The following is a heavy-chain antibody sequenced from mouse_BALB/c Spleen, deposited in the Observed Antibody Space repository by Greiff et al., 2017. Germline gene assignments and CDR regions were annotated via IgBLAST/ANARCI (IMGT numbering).Heavy chain of an antibody. CDR2: ISSGGST. D-gene: IGHD1-1*01. Sequence: EVKVVESGGGLVKPGGSLKLSCAASGFTFSSYAMSWVRQTPEKRLEWVASISSGGSTYYPDSVKGRFTISRDNARNILYLQMSSLRSEDTAMYYCAGGGIYYGSSSYYFDYWGQGTTLTVSS. CDR3: AGGGIYYGSSSYYFDY. V-gene: IGHV5-6-5*01. J-gene: IGHJ2*01. CDR1: GFTFSSYA.